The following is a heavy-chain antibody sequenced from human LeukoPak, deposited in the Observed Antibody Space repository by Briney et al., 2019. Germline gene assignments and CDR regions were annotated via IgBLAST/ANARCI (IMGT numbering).Heavy chain of an antibody. D-gene: IGHD2-2*02. CDR1: GGTFSSYT. J-gene: IGHJ3*02. CDR3: ATDCSSTSCYIDHDAFDI. V-gene: IGHV1-69*02. CDR2: IIPILGIA. Sequence: ASVKVSFKGSGGTFSSYTISWVGQAPGQGLEWMGRIIPILGIANYAQKFQRRVTITADKSTSTVYIELSSLRSEDTAVHYCATDCSSTSCYIDHDAFDIWGQGTMVTVSS.